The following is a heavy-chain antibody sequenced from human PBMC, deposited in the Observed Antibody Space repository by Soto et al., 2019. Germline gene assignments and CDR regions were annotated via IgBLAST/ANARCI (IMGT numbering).Heavy chain of an antibody. V-gene: IGHV4-34*01. D-gene: IGHD6-6*01. Sequence: PSETLCLPCAVYGGSFSGYCCSRIRQPQGKGLEWIGDINQSGSTNDNQSLKRRVTISVDTPKNQFSLQLRSVTAAGMGVYFCARRRTRAARPSDFEYWGHRTVVAVSS. J-gene: IGHJ4*01. CDR1: GGSFSGYC. CDR3: ARRRTRAARPSDFEY. CDR2: INQSGST.